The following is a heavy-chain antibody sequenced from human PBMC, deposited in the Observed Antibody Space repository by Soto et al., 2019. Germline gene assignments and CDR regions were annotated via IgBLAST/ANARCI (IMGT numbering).Heavy chain of an antibody. D-gene: IGHD6-6*01. CDR3: ARAGCHGIAARHFDY. CDR1: GFTFSSYG. CDR2: IWYDGSNK. Sequence: QVQLVESGGGVVQPGRSLRLSCAASGFTFSSYGMHWVRQAPGKGLEWVAVIWYDGSNKYYADSVKGRFTISRDNSKNTLYLQMNSLRAEDTAVYYCARAGCHGIAARHFDYWGQGTLVTVSS. J-gene: IGHJ4*02. V-gene: IGHV3-33*01.